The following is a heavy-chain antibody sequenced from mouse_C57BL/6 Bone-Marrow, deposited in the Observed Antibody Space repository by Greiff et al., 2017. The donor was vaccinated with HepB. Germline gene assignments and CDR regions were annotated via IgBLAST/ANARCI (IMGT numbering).Heavy chain of an antibody. CDR2: IDPSDSYT. J-gene: IGHJ1*03. CDR1: GYTFTSYW. Sequence: QVQLQQPGAELVMPGASVKLSCKASGYTFTSYWMHWVKQRPGQGLEWIGEIDPSDSYTNYNQKFKGKSTLTVDKSSSTAYMQLSSLTSEDSAVYYCARKFMTTVVDWYFDVWGTGTTVTVSS. D-gene: IGHD1-1*01. V-gene: IGHV1-69*01. CDR3: ARKFMTTVVDWYFDV.